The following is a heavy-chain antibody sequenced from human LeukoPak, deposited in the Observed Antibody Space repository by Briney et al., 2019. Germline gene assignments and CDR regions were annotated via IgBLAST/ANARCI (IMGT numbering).Heavy chain of an antibody. CDR2: INNSGDNT. CDR1: GFTFGSYA. J-gene: IGHJ6*04. D-gene: IGHD6-13*01. CDR3: AKDRASDSWSFYGMDV. V-gene: IGHV3-23*01. Sequence: GGSLRLSCAASGFTFGSYAMSWVRQAPGKGLEWVSGINNSGDNTYYADSVKGRFTISRDNSKNTLYLQMNSLRAEDTAVYYCAKDRASDSWSFYGMDVWGKGTTVTVSS.